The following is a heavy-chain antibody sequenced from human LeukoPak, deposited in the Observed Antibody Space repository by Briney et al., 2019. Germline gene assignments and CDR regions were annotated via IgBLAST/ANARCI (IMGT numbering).Heavy chain of an antibody. CDR1: GYSFTSYY. CDR2: IYPGDSDT. Sequence: GESLKISCEGSGYSFTSYYIGWVRQMPGKGLEWMGIIYPGDSDTRYSPSFQGQVTISADKSISTAYLQWSSLKASDTAMYYCAIRPSYGAKDAFEIWGQGTMFTFSS. V-gene: IGHV5-51*01. J-gene: IGHJ3*02. D-gene: IGHD4/OR15-4a*01. CDR3: AIRPSYGAKDAFEI.